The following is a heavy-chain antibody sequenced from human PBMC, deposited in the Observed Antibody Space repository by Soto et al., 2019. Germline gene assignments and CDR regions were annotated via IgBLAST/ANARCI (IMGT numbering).Heavy chain of an antibody. CDR1: GFTFSDYY. Sequence: PGGSLRLSCAASGFTFSDYYMSWIRQAPGKGLEWVSYISSSSYTNYADSVKGRFTISRDNAKNSLYLQMNSLRAEDTAVYYCARGYCSSTSCDYYYYGMDVWGQGTTVTVSS. J-gene: IGHJ6*02. CDR2: ISSSSYT. D-gene: IGHD2-2*01. V-gene: IGHV3-11*06. CDR3: ARGYCSSTSCDYYYYGMDV.